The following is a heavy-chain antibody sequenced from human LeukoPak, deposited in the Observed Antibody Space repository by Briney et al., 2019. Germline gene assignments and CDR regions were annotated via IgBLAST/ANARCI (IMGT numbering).Heavy chain of an antibody. CDR1: GFTFTIYG. J-gene: IGHJ4*02. V-gene: IGHV3-30*18. Sequence: LSGRSLRLSCAASGFTFTIYGFHWVRQAPGKGLEWVAVISYDGSNKYYADSVKGRFTISRDNSKNTLYLQMNSLRAEDTAVYYCAKRIVGPYFYYFDYWGQGTLVTVSS. CDR2: ISYDGSNK. D-gene: IGHD1-26*01. CDR3: AKRIVGPYFYYFDY.